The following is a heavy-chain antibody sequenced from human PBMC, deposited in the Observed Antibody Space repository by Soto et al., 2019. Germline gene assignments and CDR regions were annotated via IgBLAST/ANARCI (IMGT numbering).Heavy chain of an antibody. V-gene: IGHV4-59*01. Sequence: SETLSLTCTVSGGSISSYYWSWIRQPPGKGLGWIGYIYFTGSTNYNPSLKSRVTISVDTSKIQFSLKLSSVTAADTAVCYCARGREYYDSSGYHYYFDYWGQGTLVTVSS. CDR3: ARGREYYDSSGYHYYFDY. CDR1: GGSISSYY. J-gene: IGHJ4*02. CDR2: IYFTGST. D-gene: IGHD3-22*01.